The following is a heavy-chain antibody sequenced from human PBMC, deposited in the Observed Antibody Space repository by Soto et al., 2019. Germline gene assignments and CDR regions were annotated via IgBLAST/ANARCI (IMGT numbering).Heavy chain of an antibody. Sequence: SQTLSLTCAISGDSVSSSSVTWNWIRQSPSRGLEWLGRTYYRSKWYNDYAESVKSRITINPDTSKNQFSLHLNSVTPEDTAVYYCGRLIGNSGLDFWGQGTLVTVSS. V-gene: IGHV6-1*01. CDR2: TYYRSKWYN. D-gene: IGHD1-26*01. J-gene: IGHJ4*02. CDR1: GDSVSSSSVT. CDR3: GRLIGNSGLDF.